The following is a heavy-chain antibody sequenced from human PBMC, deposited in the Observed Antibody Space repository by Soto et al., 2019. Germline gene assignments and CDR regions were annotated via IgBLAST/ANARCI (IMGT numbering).Heavy chain of an antibody. CDR3: ARHDVSYGQYNWFDP. CDR1: GGSISSSSYY. Sequence: SETLSLTCTVSGGSISSSSYYWGWIRQPPGKGLEWIGSIYYSGSTYYNPSLKSRVTISVDTSKNQFSLKLSSVTATDTAVYYCARHDVSYGQYNWFDPWGQGTLVTVSS. J-gene: IGHJ5*02. V-gene: IGHV4-39*01. CDR2: IYYSGST. D-gene: IGHD5-18*01.